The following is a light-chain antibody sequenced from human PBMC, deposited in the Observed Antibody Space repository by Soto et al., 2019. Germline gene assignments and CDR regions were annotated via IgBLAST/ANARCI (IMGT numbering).Light chain of an antibody. J-gene: IGKJ2*02. V-gene: IGKV2-28*01. CDR3: MQARQTPRT. Sequence: DIVMTQSPLSLPVTPGEPASISCRSSQSLLYSNGYNYLDWYLQKPGQSPQLLIYLTFNRSSGVPDRFSGSGSGTDFTLKISRVEAEDVGVYYCMQARQTPRTFGQGTKLEIK. CDR1: QSLLYSNGYNY. CDR2: LTF.